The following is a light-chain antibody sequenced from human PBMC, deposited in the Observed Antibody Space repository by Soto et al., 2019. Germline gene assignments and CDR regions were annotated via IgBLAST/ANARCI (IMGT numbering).Light chain of an antibody. J-gene: IGKJ1*01. V-gene: IGKV1-5*03. Sequence: DIQMTQSPSTLSASAGDRVTITCRASQSISSWLAWYQQKQGKAPRVLIYRASSLESAVASRFSGSGSGTEFTLTISSLQPDFDASYCCQQYNSYWTFGQGTKVEIK. CDR1: QSISSW. CDR2: RAS. CDR3: QQYNSYWT.